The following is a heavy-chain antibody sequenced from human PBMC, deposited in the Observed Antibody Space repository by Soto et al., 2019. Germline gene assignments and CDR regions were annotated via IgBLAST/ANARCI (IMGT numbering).Heavy chain of an antibody. D-gene: IGHD3-10*01. V-gene: IGHV1-8*01. CDR3: ARGRQLGLLWFGELFDY. CDR2: MNPNSGNT. CDR1: GYTFTSYD. J-gene: IGHJ4*02. Sequence: ASVKVSCKASGYTFTSYDINWVRQATGQGLEWMGWMNPNSGNTGYAQKFQGRVTMTRNTSIITAYMELSSLRSEDTAVYYCARGRQLGLLWFGELFDYWGQGTLVTVSS.